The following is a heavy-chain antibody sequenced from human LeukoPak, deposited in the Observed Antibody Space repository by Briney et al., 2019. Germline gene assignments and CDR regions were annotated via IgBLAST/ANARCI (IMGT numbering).Heavy chain of an antibody. CDR1: GGSISSYY. J-gene: IGHJ5*02. V-gene: IGHV4-59*01. Sequence: SETLSLTCTVSGGSISSYYWSWIRQPPGKGLEWIGYIYYSGSTNYNPSLKSRVTISVDTSKNQFSLKLSSVTAAGTAVYYCARDDGHCTNGVCYTWFDPWGQGTLVTVSS. CDR3: ARDDGHCTNGVCYTWFDP. D-gene: IGHD2-8*01. CDR2: IYYSGST.